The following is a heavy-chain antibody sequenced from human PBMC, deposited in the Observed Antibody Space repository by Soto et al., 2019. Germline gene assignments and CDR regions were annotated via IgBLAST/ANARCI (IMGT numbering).Heavy chain of an antibody. J-gene: IGHJ4*02. CDR2: INHSGST. V-gene: IGHV4-34*01. Sequence: QVQLQQWGAGLLKPSETLSLTCAVYGGSFSGYYWSWIRQPPGKGLEWIGEINHSGSTNYNPSLKSRVTIAVDTYKNQFSLKLNSVTAADTAVYYCASSRLERRSALPLDYWGQGTLVTVSS. D-gene: IGHD1-1*01. CDR3: ASSRLERRSALPLDY. CDR1: GGSFSGYY.